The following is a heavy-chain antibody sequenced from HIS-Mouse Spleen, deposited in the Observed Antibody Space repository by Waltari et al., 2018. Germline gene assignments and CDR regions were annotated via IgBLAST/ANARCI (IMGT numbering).Heavy chain of an antibody. CDR1: GFTFSSYG. CDR3: AKASSGWLDY. J-gene: IGHJ4*02. CDR2: ISYDGSKK. V-gene: IGHV3-30*18. D-gene: IGHD6-19*01. Sequence: QVQLVESGGGVVQPGRSLRLSCAASGFTFSSYGMHWVRQVPGKGLEWVAVISYDGSKKYYADSVKGRFTISRDNSKNTLYLQMNSLRAEDTAVYYCAKASSGWLDYWGQGTLVTVSS.